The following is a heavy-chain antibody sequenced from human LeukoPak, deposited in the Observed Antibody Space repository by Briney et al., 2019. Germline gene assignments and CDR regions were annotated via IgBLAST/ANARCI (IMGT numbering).Heavy chain of an antibody. CDR3: ARTIYYGSSSDYFDY. CDR1: GGSFSGYY. Sequence: PSETLSLTCAVYGGSFSGYYWSWIRQPPGKGLEWIGEINHSGSTNYNPSLKSRVTIPVDTSKNQFSLKLSSVTAADTAVYYCARTIYYGSSSDYFDYWGQGTLVTVSS. CDR2: INHSGST. D-gene: IGHD3-10*01. V-gene: IGHV4-34*01. J-gene: IGHJ4*02.